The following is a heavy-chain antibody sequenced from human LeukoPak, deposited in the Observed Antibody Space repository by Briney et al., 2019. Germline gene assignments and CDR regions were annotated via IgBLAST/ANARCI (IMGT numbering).Heavy chain of an antibody. CDR3: ATGEGLRGTPIDY. CDR1: GGSISSGDYY. V-gene: IGHV4-30-4*01. J-gene: IGHJ4*02. D-gene: IGHD5-12*01. CDR2: TYYSGST. Sequence: SETLSLTCTVSGGSISSGDYYWSWIRQPPGKGLEWIGYTYYSGSTYYNPSLKNRVSISVDTSKNQFSLNLSSVTAADTAVYYCATGEGLRGTPIDYWGQGTLVTVSS.